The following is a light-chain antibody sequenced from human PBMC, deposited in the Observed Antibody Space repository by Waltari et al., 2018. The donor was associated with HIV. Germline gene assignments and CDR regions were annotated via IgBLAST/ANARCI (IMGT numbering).Light chain of an antibody. CDR1: SSNIGAGYD. J-gene: IGLJ3*02. CDR3: QSYDSSLSGFWV. CDR2: GDS. Sequence: QSVLTQPPSVSGAPGQRVTISSTGNSSNIGAGYDVPLYQQLPGIAPKLLIYGDSNRPSGVPDRFSGSKSGTSASLAITGLQAEDEADYYCQSYDSSLSGFWVFGGGTKLTVL. V-gene: IGLV1-40*01.